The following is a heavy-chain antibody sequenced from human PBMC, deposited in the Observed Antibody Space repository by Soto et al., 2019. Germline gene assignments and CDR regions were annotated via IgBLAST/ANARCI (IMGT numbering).Heavy chain of an antibody. Sequence: ASVKVSCKASGYTFTGYYMHWVRQAPGRGLEWMGWINPNSGGTNYAQKFQGRVTMTRDTSISTAYMELSRLRSDDTAVYYCARDRRRIAAAGTGHWFDPWGQGTLVTVSS. V-gene: IGHV1-2*02. CDR2: INPNSGGT. D-gene: IGHD6-13*01. CDR1: GYTFTGYY. CDR3: ARDRRRIAAAGTGHWFDP. J-gene: IGHJ5*02.